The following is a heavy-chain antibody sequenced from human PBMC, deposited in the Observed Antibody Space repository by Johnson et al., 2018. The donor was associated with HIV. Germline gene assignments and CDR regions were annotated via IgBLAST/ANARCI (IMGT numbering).Heavy chain of an antibody. D-gene: IGHD6-13*01. CDR3: ARDCVYSSPHDAFDI. V-gene: IGHV3-7*05. CDR2: IKEDGSED. Sequence: VQLVESGGGLVQPGGSLRLSCAASGFTFGNYWMSWVRQAPGKGLEWLANIKEDGSEDYYVDSLKGRFTISRDNAQKALYLQMDSLRVEDSAVYYRARDCVYSSPHDAFDIWGQGTMVTVSS. CDR1: GFTFGNYW. J-gene: IGHJ3*02.